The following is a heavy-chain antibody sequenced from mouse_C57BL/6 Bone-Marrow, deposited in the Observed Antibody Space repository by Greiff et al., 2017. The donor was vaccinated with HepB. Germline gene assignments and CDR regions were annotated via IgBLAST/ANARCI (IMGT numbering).Heavy chain of an antibody. CDR3: ARCGYYVGTLAY. V-gene: IGHV1-61*01. D-gene: IGHD2-3*01. CDR1: GYTFTSYW. Sequence: QVQLQQPGAELVRPGSSVKLSFKASGYTFTSYWMDWVKQRPGQGLEWIGNIYPSDSETHYNQKFKDKATLTVDKSSSTAYMQLSSLTSEDSAVYYCARCGYYVGTLAYWGQGTLVTVSA. J-gene: IGHJ3*01. CDR2: IYPSDSET.